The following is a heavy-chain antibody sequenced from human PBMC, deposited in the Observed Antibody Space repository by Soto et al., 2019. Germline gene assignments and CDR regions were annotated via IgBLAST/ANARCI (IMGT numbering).Heavy chain of an antibody. Sequence: PSETLSLTXAVSGYSLTSGYYCGWIRQPPGKGLEWIGSIYHSGDTYYNPSLKSRVTISVDTSKNHFSLKLTSVTAADTAVYYCARARIVVAGTIVDYWGQGTLVTVSS. D-gene: IGHD6-19*01. CDR3: ARARIVVAGTIVDY. CDR1: GYSLTSGYY. V-gene: IGHV4-38-2*01. CDR2: IYHSGDT. J-gene: IGHJ4*02.